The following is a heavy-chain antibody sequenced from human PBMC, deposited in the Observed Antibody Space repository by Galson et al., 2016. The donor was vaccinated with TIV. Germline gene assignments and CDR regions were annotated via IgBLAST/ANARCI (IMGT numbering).Heavy chain of an antibody. Sequence: SETLSLTCGVSGYSINSGYYWGWIRQPPGKGLEWIGSIYHSGMTYYNPSLESRVTISVDTPKNRFSLRLNSVTAADTAVYYCARDRSTYYFDSSGYSPFDYWGQGTLVTVSS. CDR3: ARDRSTYYFDSSGYSPFDY. CDR2: IYHSGMT. J-gene: IGHJ4*02. D-gene: IGHD3-22*01. V-gene: IGHV4-38-2*02. CDR1: GYSINSGYY.